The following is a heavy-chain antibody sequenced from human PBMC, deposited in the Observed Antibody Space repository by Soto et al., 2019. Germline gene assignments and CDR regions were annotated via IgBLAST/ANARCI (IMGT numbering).Heavy chain of an antibody. Sequence: EVQLVESGGGLVKPGGSLRLSCAASGFTFSNAWMSWVRQAPGKGLEWVGRIKSKTDGGTTDYAAPVKGRFTISRDDSKNTLYLQMTSLKTEDTAVYYCPTDGQVLATGMDVWGQGNTVTVSS. V-gene: IGHV3-15*01. CDR2: IKSKTDGGTT. CDR3: PTDGQVLATGMDV. D-gene: IGHD6-13*01. J-gene: IGHJ6*02. CDR1: GFTFSNAW.